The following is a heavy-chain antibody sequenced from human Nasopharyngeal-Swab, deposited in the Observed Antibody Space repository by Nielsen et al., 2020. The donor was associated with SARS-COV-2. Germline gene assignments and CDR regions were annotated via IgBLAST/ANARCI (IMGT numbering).Heavy chain of an antibody. D-gene: IGHD1-14*01. Sequence: GGSLRLSCEASGFTFSSNAMNWVRQAPGKGLEWVSSISSSGAHVYQPDSVRGRFTISRDNAKNSLYLQMNSLRVEDTAVYYCARGGGNHGNYYFDYWGQGTLVTVSS. CDR2: ISSSGAHV. V-gene: IGHV3-21*01. J-gene: IGHJ4*02. CDR3: ARGGGNHGNYYFDY. CDR1: GFTFSSNA.